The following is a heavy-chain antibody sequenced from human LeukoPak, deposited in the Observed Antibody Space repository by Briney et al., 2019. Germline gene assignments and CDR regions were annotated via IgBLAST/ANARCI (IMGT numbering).Heavy chain of an antibody. V-gene: IGHV3-74*01. Sequence: GGSLRLSCGASGFTLSSHWMRWVRQAPGKGLVWVSHINGDGSSTNYADSVKGRFTVSRDNAKNTLYLQMNSLRAEDTAVYYCARDSLPAAGDYWGQGTLVTVSS. CDR2: INGDGSST. J-gene: IGHJ4*02. D-gene: IGHD6-13*01. CDR1: GFTLSSHW. CDR3: ARDSLPAAGDY.